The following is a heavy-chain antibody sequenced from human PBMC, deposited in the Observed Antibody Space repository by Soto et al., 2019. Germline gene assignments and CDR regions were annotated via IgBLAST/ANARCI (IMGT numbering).Heavy chain of an antibody. CDR1: GYTFTSYG. CDR2: ISAYNGNT. CDR3: ARVRYSGSSRRWFDP. J-gene: IGHJ5*02. V-gene: IGHV1-18*01. D-gene: IGHD1-26*01. Sequence: QVQLVQSGAEVKKPGASVKVSCKASGYTFTSYGISWVRQAPGQGLEWMGWISAYNGNTNYAQKLQGRVTMTTDTSXXTAYMELRGLRSDDTAVYYCARVRYSGSSRRWFDPWGQGTLVTVSS.